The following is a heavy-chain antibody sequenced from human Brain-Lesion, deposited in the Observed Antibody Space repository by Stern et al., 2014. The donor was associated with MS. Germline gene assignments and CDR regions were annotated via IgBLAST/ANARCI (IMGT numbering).Heavy chain of an antibody. CDR3: ARGRVVPGFQYYATDV. J-gene: IGHJ6*02. D-gene: IGHD2-2*01. CDR2: IFNSGSP. Sequence: VQLVESGPGLVKPSQTLSLSCTVSGGSISSGGYYWSWIRQPAGKGLEWIGRIFNSGSPSYNPSLQSRFPISIDTSKNQFSLRLNSMTAADTAVYYCARGRVVPGFQYYATDVWGQGTTVIVSS. V-gene: IGHV4-61*02. CDR1: GGSISSGGYY.